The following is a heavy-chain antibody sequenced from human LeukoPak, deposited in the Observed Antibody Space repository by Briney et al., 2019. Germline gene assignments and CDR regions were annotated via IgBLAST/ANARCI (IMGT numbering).Heavy chain of an antibody. CDR1: GYTFTSYY. J-gene: IGHJ4*02. CDR3: ARGGSRPTVTALDY. CDR2: INPSGGST. Sequence: ASVNVSCKPSGYTFTSYYIHWVRQAPGQGLEWMGRINPSGGSTSYAQRFQGRVTMTRDMSTSTVYMELNSLRSEDTAIYYCARGGSRPTVTALDYWGRGALVTVSS. D-gene: IGHD4-17*01. V-gene: IGHV1-46*01.